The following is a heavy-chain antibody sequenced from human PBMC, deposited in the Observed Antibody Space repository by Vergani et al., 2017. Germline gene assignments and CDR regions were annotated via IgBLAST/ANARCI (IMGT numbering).Heavy chain of an antibody. CDR2: IDPSDSST. CDR3: ARRPHSSGWPLFDP. J-gene: IGHJ5*02. D-gene: IGHD6-19*01. CDR1: GYSFTSYW. V-gene: IGHV5-10-1*03. Sequence: EVQLVQSGAEVKKPGESLRLSCKGSGYSFTSYWISWVRPMPGKGLEWMGRIDPSDSSTNYSPSFQGHVTISADKSSSTAYLQWSSLKASDTARYYCARRPHSSGWPLFDPWGQGTLVTVSS.